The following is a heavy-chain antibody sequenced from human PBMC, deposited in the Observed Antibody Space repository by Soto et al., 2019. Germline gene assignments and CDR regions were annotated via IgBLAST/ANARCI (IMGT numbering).Heavy chain of an antibody. Sequence: PSETLSLTCTVSGGSISSGGYYWSWTRQHPGKGLEWIGYIYYSGSTYYNPSLKSRVTISVDTSKNQFSLKLSSVTAADTAVYYCARVVSGSGYYGVVDYWGQGTLVTVSS. D-gene: IGHD3-22*01. CDR1: GGSISSGGYY. CDR2: IYYSGST. J-gene: IGHJ4*02. CDR3: ARVVSGSGYYGVVDY. V-gene: IGHV4-31*03.